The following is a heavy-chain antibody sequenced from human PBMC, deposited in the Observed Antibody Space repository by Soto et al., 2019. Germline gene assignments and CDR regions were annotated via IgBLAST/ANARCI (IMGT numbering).Heavy chain of an antibody. V-gene: IGHV1-3*01. CDR2: INAGNGNT. J-gene: IGHJ5*02. CDR3: ARSTMVRGVTP. CDR1: GYTFTSYA. D-gene: IGHD3-10*01. Sequence: QVQLVQSGAEVKKPGASVKVSCKASGYTFTSYAMYWVRQAPGQRLEWMGWINAGNGNTKYSQKFQGRVTITRDTSASTAYMELSSLRSEDTAVYYCARSTMVRGVTPWGQGTLVTVSS.